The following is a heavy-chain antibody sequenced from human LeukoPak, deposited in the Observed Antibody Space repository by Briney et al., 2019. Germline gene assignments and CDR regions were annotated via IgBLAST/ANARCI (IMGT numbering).Heavy chain of an antibody. Sequence: SVKVSCKASGFTFTSSAVQWVRQARGQRLEWIGWIVVGSGNTNYAQKSQERVTITRDMSTSTAYMELSSLRSEDTAVYYCAASGADYDFWSGYHWGQGTLVTVSS. D-gene: IGHD3-3*01. J-gene: IGHJ4*02. CDR3: AASGADYDFWSGYH. CDR1: GFTFTSSA. CDR2: IVVGSGNT. V-gene: IGHV1-58*01.